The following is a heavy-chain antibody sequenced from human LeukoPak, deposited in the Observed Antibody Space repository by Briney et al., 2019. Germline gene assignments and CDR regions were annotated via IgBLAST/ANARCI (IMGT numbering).Heavy chain of an antibody. CDR1: GFTFTTYA. V-gene: IGHV3-23*01. Sequence: GGSLRLSCAASGFTFTTYAMGWVRQAPGEGLEWVSSIKGGGGDPFYADSVRGRFTISRDRSKNTLYLQLNSLRAEDTAVYFCAQGGHDFNPFYYWGQGTLVTVSS. CDR2: IKGGGGDP. CDR3: AQGGHDFNPFYY. D-gene: IGHD2-21*02. J-gene: IGHJ4*02.